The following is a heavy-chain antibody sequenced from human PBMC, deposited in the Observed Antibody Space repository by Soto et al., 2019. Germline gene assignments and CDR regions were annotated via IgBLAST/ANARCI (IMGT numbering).Heavy chain of an antibody. D-gene: IGHD2-2*01. CDR2: IYYSGST. V-gene: IGHV4-61*01. CDR3: AGYCSSTSCDHFDY. J-gene: IGHJ4*02. Sequence: QVQLQESGPGLVKPSETLSLTCTVSGGSVSSGSYYWSWIRQPPGKGLERIGYIYYSGSTNYNPSLKSRVTIAVDTSKNQFSLKLSSVTAADTAVYYCAGYCSSTSCDHFDYWGQGTLVTVSS. CDR1: GGSVSSGSYY.